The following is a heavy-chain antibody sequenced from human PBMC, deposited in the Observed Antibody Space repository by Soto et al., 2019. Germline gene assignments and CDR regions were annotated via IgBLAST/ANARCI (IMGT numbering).Heavy chain of an antibody. V-gene: IGHV3-23*01. J-gene: IGHJ5*01. CDR3: SFCQPSAACNYSAQSRHS. CDR2: ISGSGGST. Sequence: EKGLEWVSAISGSGGSTYYADSVKGRFTISRDNSKTTLYLQMHSLRAEDTAVYYFSFCQPSAACNYSAQSRHSCGNGIPVTASS. D-gene: IGHD1-7*01.